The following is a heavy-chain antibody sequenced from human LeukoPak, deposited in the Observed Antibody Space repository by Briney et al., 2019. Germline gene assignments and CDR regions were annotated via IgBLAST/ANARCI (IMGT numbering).Heavy chain of an antibody. Sequence: GGSLRLSCAASGFTFSSYAMSWVRQAPGKGLEWVSAISGSGGSTYYADSVKGRFTISRDNSKNTLYLQMNSLRAEDTAVYYCAKGHSSGWDYYYYVDVWGKGTTVTVSS. CDR2: ISGSGGST. V-gene: IGHV3-23*01. CDR1: GFTFSSYA. CDR3: AKGHSSGWDYYYYVDV. D-gene: IGHD6-19*01. J-gene: IGHJ6*03.